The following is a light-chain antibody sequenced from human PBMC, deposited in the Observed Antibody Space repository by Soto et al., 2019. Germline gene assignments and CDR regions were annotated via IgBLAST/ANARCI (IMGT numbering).Light chain of an antibody. Sequence: AIRMTQSPSSFSASTGDRVTITCRASQGISSYLAWYQQKPGKAPKLLIYAASTLQSGVPSRFSGSASGTDFTLTISCLQSEDFATYYCQQYYSYPITCGQGPRPDIK. J-gene: IGKJ5*01. CDR1: QGISSY. CDR2: AAS. V-gene: IGKV1-8*01. CDR3: QQYYSYPIT.